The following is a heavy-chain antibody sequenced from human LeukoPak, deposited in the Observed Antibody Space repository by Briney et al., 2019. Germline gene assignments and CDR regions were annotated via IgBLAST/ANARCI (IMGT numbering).Heavy chain of an antibody. CDR3: ASTNGCPDPYDY. J-gene: IGHJ4*02. CDR1: GASMSSYY. D-gene: IGHD2-8*01. Sequence: SETLSLTCTVSGASMSSYYWTWIRQPAGKGLEWIGRIYPSDSTNYNPSLKSRVTMSVDTSKKQFSLKLTSVTAADTAVYYCASTNGCPDPYDYWGQGTLVTVSS. CDR2: IYPSDST. V-gene: IGHV4-4*07.